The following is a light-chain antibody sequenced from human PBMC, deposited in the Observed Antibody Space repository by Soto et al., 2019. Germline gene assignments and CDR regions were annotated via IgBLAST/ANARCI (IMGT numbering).Light chain of an antibody. V-gene: IGKV3-20*01. CDR1: QSVSSAY. CDR2: SAS. Sequence: EIVLTQSPGTLSLSPGERAALSCRASQSVSSAYLAWYQQKPSQAPRLLIYSASSRATGIPDRFSGSESGTEFTLTISRLEPEDFAVYYCQHFGNSPPMYTFGQGTKLEIK. CDR3: QHFGNSPPMYT. J-gene: IGKJ2*01.